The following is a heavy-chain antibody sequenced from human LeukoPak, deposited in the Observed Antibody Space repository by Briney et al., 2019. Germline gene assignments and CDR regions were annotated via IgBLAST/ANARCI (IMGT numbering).Heavy chain of an antibody. J-gene: IGHJ4*02. CDR1: GFTFSNYA. V-gene: IGHV3-30-3*01. D-gene: IGHD2/OR15-2a*01. CDR2: TSHNEYNK. Sequence: GGSLRLSCAASGFTFSNYAMHWVRQAPGKGLEWVAATSHNEYNKYYADSVNGRFTISRDNSKNTLYLEVNSLRADDTAVYYCARDQPGTYTLSSTWGQGTLVTISS. CDR3: ARDQPGTYTLSST.